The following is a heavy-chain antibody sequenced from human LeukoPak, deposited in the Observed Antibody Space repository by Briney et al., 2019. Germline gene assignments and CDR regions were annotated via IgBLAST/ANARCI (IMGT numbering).Heavy chain of an antibody. V-gene: IGHV3-7*01. CDR3: ARDSDIVVVPAASGNAFDI. J-gene: IGHJ3*02. CDR2: IKQDGSEK. Sequence: GGSLRLSCAASGFTFSSYAMSWVRQAPGKGLEWVANIKQDGSEKYYVDSVKGRFTISRDNAKNSLYLQMNSLRAEDTAVYYCARDSDIVVVPAASGNAFDIWGQGTMVTVSS. CDR1: GFTFSSYA. D-gene: IGHD2-2*01.